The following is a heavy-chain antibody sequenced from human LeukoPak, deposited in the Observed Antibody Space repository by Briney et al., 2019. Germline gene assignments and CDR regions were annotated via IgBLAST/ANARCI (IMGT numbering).Heavy chain of an antibody. CDR3: ARDRGIGAADFTIVY. D-gene: IGHD6-13*01. Sequence: GGSLRLSCAASGFTFSSYGMHWVRQAPGKGLEWVAVKWYDGSNEYYADYVKGRLTISRDNSKNTLYLQMSSLRAEDTAVYYCARDRGIGAADFTIVYWGQGTLVTVSS. J-gene: IGHJ4*02. CDR2: KWYDGSNE. V-gene: IGHV3-33*01. CDR1: GFTFSSYG.